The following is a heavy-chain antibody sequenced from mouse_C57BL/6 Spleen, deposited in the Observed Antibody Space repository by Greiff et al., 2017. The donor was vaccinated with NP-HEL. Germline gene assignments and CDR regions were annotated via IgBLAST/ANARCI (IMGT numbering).Heavy chain of an antibody. CDR2: ISTYYGDA. CDR1: GYTFTDYA. Sequence: VKLVESGPELVRPGVSVKISCKGSGYTFTDYAMHWVKQSHAKSLEWFGVISTYYGDASYNQKFKDKATMTVDKSFSTFYIELARLTSEYSAVFPMVTTRFAYWGQGTLVTVSA. CDR3: VTTRFAY. D-gene: IGHD2-2*01. J-gene: IGHJ3*01. V-gene: IGHV1-67*01.